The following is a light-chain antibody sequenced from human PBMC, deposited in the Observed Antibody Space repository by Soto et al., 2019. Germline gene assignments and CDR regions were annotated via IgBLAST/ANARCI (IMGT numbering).Light chain of an antibody. V-gene: IGKV1-39*01. Sequence: DLQVNQSPSSLSSSVGDRVTITCRASENVDRYVNWYQQIPGKAPILLISAASTLQSGVPSRFRGSGSVATFTLNIDSLQPEDFAMYYCQQSYSTPPTFGQGTKVE. J-gene: IGKJ1*01. CDR3: QQSYSTPPT. CDR2: AAS. CDR1: ENVDRY.